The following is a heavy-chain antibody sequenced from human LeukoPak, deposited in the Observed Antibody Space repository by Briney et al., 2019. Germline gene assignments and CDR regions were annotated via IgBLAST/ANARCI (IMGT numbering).Heavy chain of an antibody. Sequence: GGSLRLSCAASGFTFSSYSMNWVRQAPGKGLAWVALISYDGSDKYYADSVKGRFTISRDNSKNTLYLQMNSLRAEDTAVYYCAKDKYYYGSGSDFDYWGQGTLVTVSS. CDR1: GFTFSSYS. J-gene: IGHJ4*02. D-gene: IGHD3-10*01. V-gene: IGHV3-30*18. CDR2: ISYDGSDK. CDR3: AKDKYYYGSGSDFDY.